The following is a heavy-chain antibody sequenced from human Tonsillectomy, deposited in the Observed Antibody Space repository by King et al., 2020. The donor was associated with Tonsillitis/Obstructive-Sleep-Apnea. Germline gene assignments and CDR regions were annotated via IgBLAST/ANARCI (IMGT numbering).Heavy chain of an antibody. Sequence: VQLVESWGGLVQPGRSLRLSCVASGFTFKDYAMYWVRQAPGKGLEWVSGISWNSGSVAYADCVKGRFTISRDNAKNSLYLEMNSLRPEDTALYYCAKDLIIAVSGTPGDTFDIWGQGTMVTVSS. CDR1: GFTFKDYA. CDR3: AKDLIIAVSGTPGDTFDI. CDR2: ISWNSGSV. V-gene: IGHV3-9*01. D-gene: IGHD6-13*01. J-gene: IGHJ3*02.